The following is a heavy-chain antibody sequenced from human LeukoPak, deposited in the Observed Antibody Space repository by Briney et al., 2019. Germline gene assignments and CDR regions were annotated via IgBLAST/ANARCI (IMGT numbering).Heavy chain of an antibody. J-gene: IGHJ3*02. CDR1: GFTFNHYG. D-gene: IGHD3-16*01. Sequence: GGSLRLSCAASGFTFNHYGMHWVRQTPDKGLEWVAFIRYDGSNKKYADSVKGRFTISRDNSKNTLYLQMNSLRAEDTAVYYCAKVSLVMTNDAFDIWGQGTMVTVSS. CDR2: IRYDGSNK. CDR3: AKVSLVMTNDAFDI. V-gene: IGHV3-30*02.